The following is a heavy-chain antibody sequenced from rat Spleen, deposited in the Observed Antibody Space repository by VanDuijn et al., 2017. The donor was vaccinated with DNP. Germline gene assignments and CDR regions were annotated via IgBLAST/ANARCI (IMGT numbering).Heavy chain of an antibody. D-gene: IGHD4-3*01. V-gene: IGHV5-22*01. CDR1: GFIFSDYA. J-gene: IGHJ4*01. Sequence: EVQLVESGGGLVQPGRSLKISCAASGFIFSDYAMAWVRQAPTKGLEWVAYISYDGASTYYGDSVKGRFTIFRDNAKSTLYLQMNSLRSEDMATYYCAIWNSGYYAMDAWGQGTSVTVSS. CDR2: ISYDGAST. CDR3: AIWNSGYYAMDA.